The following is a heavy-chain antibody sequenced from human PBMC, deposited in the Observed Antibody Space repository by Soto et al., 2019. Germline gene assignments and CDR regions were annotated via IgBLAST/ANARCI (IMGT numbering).Heavy chain of an antibody. D-gene: IGHD2-2*01. V-gene: IGHV1-8*01. CDR1: GYTFTSYD. CDR2: MNPNSGNT. J-gene: IGHJ4*02. Sequence: QVQLVQSGAEVKKPGASVKVSCKASGYTFTSYDINWVRQATGQGLEWMGWMNPNSGNTGYAQKFQGRVTMTRNTPISTPYRERSSLKSEDTPVYYGASSFLCPLDYGGQGPLVTVPS. CDR3: ASSFLCPLDY.